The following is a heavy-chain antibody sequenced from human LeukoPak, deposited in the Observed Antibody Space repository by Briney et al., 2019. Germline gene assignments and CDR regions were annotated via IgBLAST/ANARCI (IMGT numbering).Heavy chain of an antibody. Sequence: SETLSLTCAVYGGSFSGYYWSWIRQPPGKGLEWIGEINHSGSTNYNPSLKSRVTISVDTSKNQFSLKLSSVTAADTAVYYCARSGLPYSSSWYPIDYWGQGTLVTVSS. CDR3: ARSGLPYSSSWYPIDY. CDR1: GGSFSGYY. V-gene: IGHV4-34*01. J-gene: IGHJ4*02. CDR2: INHSGST. D-gene: IGHD6-13*01.